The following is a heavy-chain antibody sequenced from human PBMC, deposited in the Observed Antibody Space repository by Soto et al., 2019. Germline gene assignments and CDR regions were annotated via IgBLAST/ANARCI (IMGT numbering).Heavy chain of an antibody. CDR2: ISSRSSYI. Sequence: EVQLVESGGGLVKPGGSLRLSCVGSGFTFSSYGLHWVRQAPGKGLEWVSSISSRSSYIYYADSVKGRFTISRDNAKRSLLLQMNTMRAEDPAMYYCARRWQLKDHYAMDVW. CDR1: GFTFSSYG. J-gene: IGHJ6*01. CDR3: ARRWQLKDHYAMDV. V-gene: IGHV3-21*01. D-gene: IGHD1-1*01.